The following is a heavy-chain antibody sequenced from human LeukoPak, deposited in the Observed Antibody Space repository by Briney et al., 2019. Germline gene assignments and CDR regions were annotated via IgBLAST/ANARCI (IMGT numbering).Heavy chain of an antibody. D-gene: IGHD1-20*01. CDR2: IKQDGSQK. CDR3: ATSNWNYYNY. Sequence: WGSLRLSCAASGFTLSTYSMNWVRQAPGKGLEWVANIKQDGSQKYYVDSVKGRFTISRDNAQNSLYLHMNSLRAEDTSVYYCATSNWNYYNYWGQGTLVTVSS. V-gene: IGHV3-7*05. J-gene: IGHJ4*02. CDR1: GFTLSTYS.